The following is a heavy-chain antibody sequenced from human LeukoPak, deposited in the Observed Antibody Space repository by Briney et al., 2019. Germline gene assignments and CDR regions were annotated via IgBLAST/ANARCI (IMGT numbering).Heavy chain of an antibody. J-gene: IGHJ4*02. Sequence: ASVKVSCKASGYTFTTYNINWVRQAPGQGLEWMGWISGYNGNTNYAQKLQGRVTITRNTSISTAYMELSSLRSEDTAVYYCARGYYYDSSGYFLDYWGQGTLVTVSS. CDR2: ISGYNGNT. D-gene: IGHD3-22*01. CDR1: GYTFTTYN. V-gene: IGHV1-8*03. CDR3: ARGYYYDSSGYFLDY.